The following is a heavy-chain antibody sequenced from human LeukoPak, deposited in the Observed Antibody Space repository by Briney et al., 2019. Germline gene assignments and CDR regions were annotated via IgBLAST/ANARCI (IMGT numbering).Heavy chain of an antibody. CDR2: IIPILGIA. CDR1: VGTFSSYA. CDR3: ARGVDGGNSDWFDR. J-gene: IGHJ5*02. Sequence: GASVKVSCKASVGTFSSYAISWVRQAPGQGLEWMGRIIPILGIANYAQKFQGRVTITADKSTSTAYMELSSLRSEDTAVYYCARGVDGGNSDWFDRWGQGTLVIVSS. V-gene: IGHV1-69*04. D-gene: IGHD4-23*01.